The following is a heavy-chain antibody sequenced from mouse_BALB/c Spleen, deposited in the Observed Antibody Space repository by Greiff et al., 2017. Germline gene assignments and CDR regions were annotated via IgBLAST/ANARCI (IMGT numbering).Heavy chain of an antibody. V-gene: IGHV5-6-3*01. D-gene: IGHD4-1*01. J-gene: IGHJ4*01. CDR1: GFTFSSYG. CDR2: INSNGGST. CDR3: ARADWDGAMDY. Sequence: DVMLVESGGGLVQPGGSLKLSCAASGFTFSSYGMSWVRQTPDKRLELVATINSNGGSTYYPDSVKGRFTISRDNAKNTLYLQMSSLKSEDTAMYYCARADWDGAMDYWGQGTSVTVSA.